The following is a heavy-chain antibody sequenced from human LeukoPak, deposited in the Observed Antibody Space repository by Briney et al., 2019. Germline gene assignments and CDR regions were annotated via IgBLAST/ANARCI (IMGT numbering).Heavy chain of an antibody. CDR1: GYTFTGYY. V-gene: IGHV1-2*06. J-gene: IGHJ4*02. Sequence: ASVKVSCKASGYTFTGYYMHWVRQAPGQGLEWMGRINPNSGGTNYEQKFQGRVTMTRDTSISTAYMELSRLRSDDTAVYYCATDGHYYGSGSYYDVDYWGQGTLVTVSS. CDR2: INPNSGGT. D-gene: IGHD3-10*01. CDR3: ATDGHYYGSGSYYDVDY.